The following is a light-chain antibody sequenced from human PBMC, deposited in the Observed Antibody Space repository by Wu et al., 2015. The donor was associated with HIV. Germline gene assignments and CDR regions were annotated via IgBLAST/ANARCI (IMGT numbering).Light chain of an antibody. J-gene: IGKJ1*01. CDR2: KAS. CDR3: QQYDTYPT. V-gene: IGKV1-5*03. Sequence: DIQMTQSPSTLSASVGDRVTITCRASQSVDDWLAWYQQKPGKAPHLLIYKASILEDGVPSRFSGSGSGTEFTLTISSLQPDDSATYYCQQYDTYPTFGQGTKVEVK. CDR1: QSVDDW.